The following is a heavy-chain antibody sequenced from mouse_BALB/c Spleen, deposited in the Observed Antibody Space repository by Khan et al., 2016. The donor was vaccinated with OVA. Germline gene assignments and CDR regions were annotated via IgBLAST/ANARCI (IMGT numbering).Heavy chain of an antibody. Sequence: EVQLQESGPGLVKPSQSLSLTCTVTGYSITSGYGRNWIRQFPGNKLEWMGYISYSGTTNYNPSLKSRISITRDTSKNQFFLQLNSVTTEDTATYYCARTARIKYWGQGTTLTVSS. J-gene: IGHJ2*01. CDR1: GYSITSGYG. V-gene: IGHV3-2*02. CDR2: ISYSGTT. D-gene: IGHD1-2*01. CDR3: ARTARIKY.